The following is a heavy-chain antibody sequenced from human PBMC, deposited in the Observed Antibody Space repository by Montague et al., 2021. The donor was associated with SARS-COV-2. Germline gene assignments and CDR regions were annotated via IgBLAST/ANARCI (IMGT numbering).Heavy chain of an antibody. Sequence: SETLSLTCAVYGGSFSAYYWSWIRQPPGKGLEWIGEITHSGSTNYNPSLKLQVPISVDTSKNQFSLKLSSVTAADTAVYYCARSKPVSSFYYYYGMDVWGQGTTVTVSS. CDR1: GGSFSAYY. D-gene: IGHD1-14*01. CDR3: ARSKPVSSFYYYYGMDV. V-gene: IGHV4-34*01. J-gene: IGHJ6*02. CDR2: ITHSGST.